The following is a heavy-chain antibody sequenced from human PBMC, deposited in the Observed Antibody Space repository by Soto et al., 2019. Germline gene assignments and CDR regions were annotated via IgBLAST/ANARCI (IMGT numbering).Heavy chain of an antibody. CDR3: ATQEVGGSYVYTFDP. CDR2: IYYSGST. Sequence: SETLSLTCTASGGSITSSSYYWGWIRQPPGKGLEWIGSIYYSGSTYYNPSLKSRVTISVDTSKNQFSLKLSSVTAADTAVYYCATQEVGGSYVYTFDPWGQGTLVTVSS. CDR1: GGSITSSSYY. J-gene: IGHJ5*02. D-gene: IGHD1-26*01. V-gene: IGHV4-39*01.